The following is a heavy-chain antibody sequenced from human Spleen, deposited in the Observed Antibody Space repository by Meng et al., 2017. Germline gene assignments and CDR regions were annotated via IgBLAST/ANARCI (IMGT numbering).Heavy chain of an antibody. D-gene: IGHD1-26*01. J-gene: IGHJ4*02. CDR1: GGSFSGYY. CDR3: ARGRGAWEDY. V-gene: IGHV4-34*01. CDR2: INHSGST. Sequence: QLQLQQWGAGLLKPSETLSLTCAVYGGSFSGYYWSWIRQPPGKGLEWIGEINHSGSTNYNPSLKSRVTISVDTSKNQFSLKLSSVTAADTAVYYCARGRGAWEDYWGQGTLVTVSS.